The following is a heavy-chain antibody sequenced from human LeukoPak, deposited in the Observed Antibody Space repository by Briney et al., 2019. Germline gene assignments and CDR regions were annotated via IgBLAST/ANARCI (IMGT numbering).Heavy chain of an antibody. CDR1: GFTFSSYS. V-gene: IGHV3-21*01. D-gene: IGHD3-22*01. CDR2: ISSSSSYI. CDR3: ARGGALYYYDSSGYYNFDY. J-gene: IGHJ4*02. Sequence: PGGSLRLSCAASGFTFSSYSMNWVRQAPGKGLEWVSSISSSSSYIYYADSVKGRFTISRDNAKNSLYLQMNSLRAEGTAVYYCARGGALYYYDSSGYYNFDYWGQGTLVTVSS.